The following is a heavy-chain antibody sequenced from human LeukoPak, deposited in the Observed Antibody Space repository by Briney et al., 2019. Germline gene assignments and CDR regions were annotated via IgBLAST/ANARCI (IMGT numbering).Heavy chain of an antibody. CDR2: INPNSGGA. CDR1: GYTFTGYY. Sequence: ASVKVSCKASGYTFTGYYMHWVRQAPGQGLGWMGWINPNSGGANYAQKFQGRVTMTRDTSISTAYMELSRLRSDDTAVYYCARDRYSSSWGYSSGWAMFDYWGQGTLVTVSS. CDR3: ARDRYSSSWGYSSGWAMFDY. D-gene: IGHD6-13*01. V-gene: IGHV1-2*02. J-gene: IGHJ4*02.